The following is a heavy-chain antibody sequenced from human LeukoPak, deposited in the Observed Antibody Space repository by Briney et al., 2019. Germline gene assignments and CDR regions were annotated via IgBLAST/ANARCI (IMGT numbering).Heavy chain of an antibody. D-gene: IGHD2-21*02. CDR2: INQDGSVR. V-gene: IGHV3-7*01. Sequence: SGGSLRLSCAASGFTFNTYWMIWVRQAPGKGLDWVANINQDGSVRYYVASVKGRFTISIDNAKNLVHLQMNSLRAEDTAVYYCARKGLPDYWGQGTMVTVSS. J-gene: IGHJ4*02. CDR1: GFTFNTYW. CDR3: ARKGLPDY.